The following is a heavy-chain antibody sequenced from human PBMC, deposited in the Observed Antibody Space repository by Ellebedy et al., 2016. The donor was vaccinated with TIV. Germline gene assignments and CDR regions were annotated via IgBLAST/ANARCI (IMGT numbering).Heavy chain of an antibody. CDR3: VKLDSSGFYYGRLDY. V-gene: IGHV3-23*01. CDR2: TTAGGGSI. CDR1: GFTFSDHA. D-gene: IGHD3-22*01. J-gene: IGHJ4*02. Sequence: GGSLRLSCAASGFTFSDHAMTWVRQTPGKGLEWVSGTTAGGGSIHYVDSVKGRFTISRDNSKKTLYLQMNSLGAEDTAVYYCVKLDSSGFYYGRLDYWGQGTLVTVSS.